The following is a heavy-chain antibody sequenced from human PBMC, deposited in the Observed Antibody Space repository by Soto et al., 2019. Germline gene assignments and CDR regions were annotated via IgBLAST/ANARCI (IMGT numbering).Heavy chain of an antibody. J-gene: IGHJ6*02. Sequence: SVKVSCKASGGPFSSYAISWVRQAPGQGVEWMGGMIPIFGTANYAQKFQGRVTITADKSTSTAYMELSSLRSEDTAVYYRARGEYYDFWSGAMGYYYSMDVWGQGTTVTV. CDR2: MIPIFGTA. CDR3: ARGEYYDFWSGAMGYYYSMDV. D-gene: IGHD3-3*01. V-gene: IGHV1-69*06. CDR1: GGPFSSYA.